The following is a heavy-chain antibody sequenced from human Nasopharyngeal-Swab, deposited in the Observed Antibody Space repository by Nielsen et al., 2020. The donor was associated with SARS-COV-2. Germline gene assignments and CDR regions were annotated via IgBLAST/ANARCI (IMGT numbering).Heavy chain of an antibody. CDR2: IYTSGST. D-gene: IGHD6-13*01. V-gene: IGHV4-4*07. Sequence: SETLSLTCTVPGGSISSYYWTWIRQPAGKGLEWIGRIYTSGSTNYNPSLKSRVSMSVDTSKNQFSLKLSSVTAADMAVYYCARGSLAAIPRSSWYFDYWGQGTLVTVSS. CDR3: ARGSLAAIPRSSWYFDY. CDR1: GGSISSYY. J-gene: IGHJ4*02.